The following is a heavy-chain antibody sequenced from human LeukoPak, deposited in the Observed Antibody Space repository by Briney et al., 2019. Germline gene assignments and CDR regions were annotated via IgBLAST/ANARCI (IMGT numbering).Heavy chain of an antibody. Sequence: SETLSLTCSVSGYSISTGYYWGWIRQPPGKGLEWIGSIYYSGSTYYNPSLKSRVTISVDTSKNQFSLKLSSVTAADTAVYYCAREWYSYVDYWGQGTLVTVSS. CDR2: IYYSGST. CDR3: AREWYSYVDY. D-gene: IGHD5-18*01. J-gene: IGHJ4*02. CDR1: GYSISTGYY. V-gene: IGHV4-38-2*02.